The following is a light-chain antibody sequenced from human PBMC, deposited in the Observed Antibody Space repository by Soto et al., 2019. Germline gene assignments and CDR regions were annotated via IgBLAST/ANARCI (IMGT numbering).Light chain of an antibody. V-gene: IGLV7-43*01. CDR3: LLYYGGAYV. J-gene: IGLJ1*01. CDR1: TGAVTSGYY. Sequence: QAVVTQEPSLTVSPGATVTLTCASSTGAVTSGYYPNWFQQKPGQAPRPLIYSTSNKHSWTPARFSGSLLGGKAALTLSGVQPEDEAEYYCLLYYGGAYVFGTGTKLTVL. CDR2: STS.